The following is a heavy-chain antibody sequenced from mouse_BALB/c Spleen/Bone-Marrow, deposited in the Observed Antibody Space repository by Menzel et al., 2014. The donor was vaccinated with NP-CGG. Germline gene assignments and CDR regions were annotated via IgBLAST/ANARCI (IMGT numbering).Heavy chain of an antibody. CDR3: ATMITDWYFDV. Sequence: EVMLVESGAELVKPGASVKLSCTASGFNIKDTYMHWVKQRPEQGLEWIGRIDPANGNTKYDTKFQGKATITADTSSNTAYLQLSSLTSEDTAVYYCATMITDWYFDVWGAGTTVTVSS. CDR1: GFNIKDTY. CDR2: IDPANGNT. J-gene: IGHJ1*01. V-gene: IGHV14-3*02. D-gene: IGHD2-4*01.